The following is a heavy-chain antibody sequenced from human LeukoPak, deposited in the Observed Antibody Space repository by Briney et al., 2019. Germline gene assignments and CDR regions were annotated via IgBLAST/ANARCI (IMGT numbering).Heavy chain of an antibody. CDR3: ARGGDRYCSGGSCYPDA. D-gene: IGHD2-15*01. CDR2: FYYGGST. Sequence: NSSETLSLTCAVYGGSFSGYYWSWIRQPPGKGLEWIGTFYYGGSTYHNPSLKSRVTISVDTSKNQFSLKLSSVTAADTAVYYCARGGDRYCSGGSCYPDAWGQGTLVTVSS. J-gene: IGHJ5*02. V-gene: IGHV4-34*01. CDR1: GGSFSGYY.